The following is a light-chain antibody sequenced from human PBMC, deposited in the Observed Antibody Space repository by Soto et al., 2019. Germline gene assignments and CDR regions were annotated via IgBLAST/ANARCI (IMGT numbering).Light chain of an antibody. CDR1: SSDVGGYDY. CDR3: SSYTTTSPVV. CDR2: DVY. V-gene: IGLV2-14*01. J-gene: IGLJ2*01. Sequence: QPASVSGSPGQSITISCTGTSSDVGGYDYVSWFQQYPGKAPSLMLYDVYRRPSGVSYRFSGSKSGNTASLTISGLQAEDEADYYCSSYTTTSPVVFGGGTKVTVL.